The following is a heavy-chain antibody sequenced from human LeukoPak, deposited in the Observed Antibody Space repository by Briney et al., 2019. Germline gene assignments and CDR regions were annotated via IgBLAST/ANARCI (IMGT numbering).Heavy chain of an antibody. D-gene: IGHD3-9*01. Sequence: GGSLRLSCAASGFTFSSYAMSWVRQAPGKGLEWASAISGSGGSTYYADSVKGRFTISRDNSKNTLYLQMNSLRAEDTAVYYCAKDLGRYGVFYYFDYWGQGTLVTVSS. J-gene: IGHJ4*02. V-gene: IGHV3-23*01. CDR1: GFTFSSYA. CDR3: AKDLGRYGVFYYFDY. CDR2: ISGSGGST.